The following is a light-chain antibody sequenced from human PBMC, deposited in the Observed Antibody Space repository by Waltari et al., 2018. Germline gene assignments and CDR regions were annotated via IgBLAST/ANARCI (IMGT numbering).Light chain of an antibody. J-gene: IGKJ1*01. V-gene: IGKV3-20*01. CDR2: EAT. Sequence: SCRASQSVRRFLAWYQQKLGQAPRLLIYEATSRATGIPDRFSGSGFGTDFSLIISRLEPEDFAVYYCQKYGTLPATFGQGTKVEIK. CDR3: QKYGTLPAT. CDR1: QSVRRF.